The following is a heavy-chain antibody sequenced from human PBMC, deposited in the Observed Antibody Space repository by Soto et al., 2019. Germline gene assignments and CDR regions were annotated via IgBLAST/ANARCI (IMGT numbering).Heavy chain of an antibody. CDR3: AKDTYYHDSSGFYIFDY. V-gene: IGHV3-30*18. CDR2: ISYDGSNT. J-gene: IGHJ4*02. D-gene: IGHD3-22*01. CDR1: GFTFNSYS. Sequence: QVQLVESGGGVVQPGRSLRLSCAASGFTFNSYSMHWVRQAPGKGLEWVARISYDGSNTNYVESVKGQFTISRDNSQNTVYLQMNSLRAEDTAVYYCAKDTYYHDSSGFYIFDYWGQGTLVTVSS.